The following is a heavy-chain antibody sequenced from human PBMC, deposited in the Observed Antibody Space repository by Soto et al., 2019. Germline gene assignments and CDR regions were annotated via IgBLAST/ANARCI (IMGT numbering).Heavy chain of an antibody. CDR3: ATGLAARGNFDY. D-gene: IGHD6-6*01. CDR1: GYTLTELS. CDR2: FDPEDGET. J-gene: IGHJ4*02. Sequence: ASVKVSCKVSGYTLTELSMHWVRQAPGKGLEWMGGFDPEDGETIYAQKFQGRVTMTEDTSTDTAYMELSSLRSEDTAVYYCATGLAARGNFDYWGQGTLVTVSS. V-gene: IGHV1-24*01.